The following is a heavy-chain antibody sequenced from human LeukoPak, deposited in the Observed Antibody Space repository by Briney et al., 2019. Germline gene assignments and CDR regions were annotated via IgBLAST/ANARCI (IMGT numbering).Heavy chain of an antibody. V-gene: IGHV4-59*01. CDR1: GGSISSYY. CDR3: ARVTSYLAFDI. D-gene: IGHD3-16*02. J-gene: IGHJ3*02. Sequence: PSETLSLTCTVSGGSISSYYWSWIRQPAGKGLEWIGYIYYSGSTNYNPSLKSRVTISVDTSKNQFSLKLSSVTAADTAVYYCARVTSYLAFDIWGQGTMVTVSS. CDR2: IYYSGST.